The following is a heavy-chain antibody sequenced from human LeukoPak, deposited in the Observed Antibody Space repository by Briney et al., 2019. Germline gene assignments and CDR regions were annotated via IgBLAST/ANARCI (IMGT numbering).Heavy chain of an antibody. CDR2: ISWTGGSI. Sequence: PGGSLRLSCAASGFTFDNYAMHWVRQAPGKGLEWVSAISWTGGSIGYADSVKGRFTISRDNAKNSLYLQMNSLRAEDTALYYCAKDNRAYCSGDCYVPDAFDIWGQGTMVTVSS. V-gene: IGHV3-9*01. J-gene: IGHJ3*02. D-gene: IGHD2-21*02. CDR1: GFTFDNYA. CDR3: AKDNRAYCSGDCYVPDAFDI.